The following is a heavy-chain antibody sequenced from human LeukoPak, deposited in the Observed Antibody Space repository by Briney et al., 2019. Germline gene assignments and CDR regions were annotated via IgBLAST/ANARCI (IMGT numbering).Heavy chain of an antibody. CDR3: ARSSKYSSSVDY. J-gene: IGHJ4*02. Sequence: KPSETLSLTCAVYGGSFRGYHWSWIRQPPGKGLEWIGEINHSGSTNYNPSLKSRVTISVDTSKNQFSLKLSSVTAADTAVYYCARSSKYSSSVDYWGQGTLVTVSS. V-gene: IGHV4-34*01. CDR1: GGSFRGYH. CDR2: INHSGST. D-gene: IGHD6-6*01.